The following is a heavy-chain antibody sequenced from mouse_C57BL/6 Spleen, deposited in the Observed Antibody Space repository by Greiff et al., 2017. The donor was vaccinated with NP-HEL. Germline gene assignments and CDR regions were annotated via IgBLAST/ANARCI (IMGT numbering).Heavy chain of an antibody. V-gene: IGHV1-7*01. CDR3: ARSGYMDAMDY. J-gene: IGHJ4*01. Sequence: QLQQSGAELAKPGASVKLSCKASGYTFTSYWMHWVKQRPGQGLDWLVFLHPSRGSPKSNQKFTAKATLTADKSSSTAYMQLSSLTYEDSAVYYCARSGYMDAMDYWGQGTSVTVSS. CDR2: LHPSRGSP. CDR1: GYTFTSYW. D-gene: IGHD1-1*02.